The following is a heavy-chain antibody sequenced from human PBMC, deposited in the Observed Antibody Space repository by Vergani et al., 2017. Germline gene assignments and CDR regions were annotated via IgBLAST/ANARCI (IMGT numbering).Heavy chain of an antibody. J-gene: IGHJ4*02. D-gene: IGHD6-6*01. CDR2: IYYSGST. CDR1: GGSISSYY. CDR3: ARAGGSIAARVFDY. Sequence: QVQLQESGPGLVKPSETLSLTCTVSGGSISSYYWSWFRQPPGKGLEWIGYIYYSGSTNYNPSRKSRATISVDTSKNQFSLRLSSVTAADTAVYYCARAGGSIAARVFDYWGEGTLVTVSS. V-gene: IGHV4-59*01.